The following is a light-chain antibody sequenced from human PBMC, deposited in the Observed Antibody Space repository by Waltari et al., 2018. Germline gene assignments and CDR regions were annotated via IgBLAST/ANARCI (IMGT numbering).Light chain of an antibody. CDR1: SSDVGNYNL. J-gene: IGLJ3*02. CDR3: CSYVGSYTWV. CDR2: DDN. V-gene: IGLV2-23*01. Sequence: QSALTQPASVSGSPGQSITISCTGTSSDVGNYNLFPWYQQLPGKPPKVMNYDDNRRPSGVSDRFSGSKSGNTASLTISGVQAEDEADYYCCSYVGSYTWVFGGGTKLTVL.